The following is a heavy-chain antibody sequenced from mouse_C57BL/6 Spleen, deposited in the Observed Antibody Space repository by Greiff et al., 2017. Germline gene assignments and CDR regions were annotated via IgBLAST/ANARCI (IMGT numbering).Heavy chain of an antibody. CDR2: ISSGGDYI. D-gene: IGHD1-1*01. Sequence: EVQGVESGEGLVKPGGSLKLSCAASGFTFSSYAMSWVRQTPEKRLEWVAYISSGGDYIYYADTVKGRFTISRDNARNTLYLQMSSLKSEDTAMYYCTRDPHYYGSSYWYFDVWGTGTTVTVSS. J-gene: IGHJ1*03. CDR3: TRDPHYYGSSYWYFDV. V-gene: IGHV5-9-1*02. CDR1: GFTFSSYA.